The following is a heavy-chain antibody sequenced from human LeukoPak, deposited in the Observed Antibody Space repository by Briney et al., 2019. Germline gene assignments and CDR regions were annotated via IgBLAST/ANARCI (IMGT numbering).Heavy chain of an antibody. J-gene: IGHJ4*02. V-gene: IGHV1-69*05. CDR3: ARGDSSGYYGLY. CDR1: GGTFSSYA. Sequence: SVKVSCKASGGTFSSYAISWVRQAPGQGLEWMGRIIPIFGTANYAQKFQGRATITTDESTSTAYMELSSLRSEDTAVYYCARGDSSGYYGLYWGQGTLVTVSS. D-gene: IGHD3-22*01. CDR2: IIPIFGTA.